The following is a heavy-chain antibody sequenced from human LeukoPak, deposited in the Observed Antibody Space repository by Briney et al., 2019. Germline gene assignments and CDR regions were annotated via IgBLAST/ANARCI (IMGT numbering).Heavy chain of an antibody. D-gene: IGHD3-22*01. CDR3: ARDGYYYDSSGYQNTFDY. Sequence: GGSLRLSCAASGFTFSSYAMHWVRQAPGKGLGWVAVISYDGSNKYYADSVKGRFTVSRDNSKNTLYLQMNSLRAEDTAVYYCARDGYYYDSSGYQNTFDYWGQGTLVTVSS. J-gene: IGHJ4*02. V-gene: IGHV3-30-3*01. CDR1: GFTFSSYA. CDR2: ISYDGSNK.